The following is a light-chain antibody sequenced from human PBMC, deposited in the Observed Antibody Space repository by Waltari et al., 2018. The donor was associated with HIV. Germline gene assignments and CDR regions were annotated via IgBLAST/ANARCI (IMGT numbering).Light chain of an antibody. V-gene: IGKV6-21*01. CDR2: DAS. CDR3: HQSDSLPWT. J-gene: IGKJ1*01. CDR1: QSIGSK. Sequence: ESVLTQSRVSKTVRPKETVTLTCRASQSIGSKLHWYQQKPDQAPRLLIKDASRSFSGVPSRFSGSGSGTEFTLTINGLEAEDVATYFCHQSDSLPWTFGQGSKVEIK.